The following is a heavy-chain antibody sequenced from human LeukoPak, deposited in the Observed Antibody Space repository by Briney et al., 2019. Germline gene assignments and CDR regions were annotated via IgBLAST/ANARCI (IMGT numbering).Heavy chain of an antibody. Sequence: SETLSLTCAVYGGSFSGYYWSWIRQPPGKGLEWIGEINHSGSTNYNPSLKSRVTISVDTSKNQFSLKLSSVTAADTAVYYCAKSGGRYYYYMDVWGKGTTVTISS. CDR3: AKSGGRYYYYMDV. CDR1: GGSFSGYY. V-gene: IGHV4-34*01. D-gene: IGHD3-16*01. CDR2: INHSGST. J-gene: IGHJ6*03.